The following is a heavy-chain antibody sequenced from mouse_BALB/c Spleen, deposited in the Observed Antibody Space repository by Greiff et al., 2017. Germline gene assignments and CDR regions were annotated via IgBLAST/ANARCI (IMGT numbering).Heavy chain of an antibody. CDR1: GYSITSDYA. J-gene: IGHJ3*01. D-gene: IGHD1-1*01. CDR3: ASHGSSFAY. Sequence: EVKLVESGPGLVKPSQSLSLTCTVTGYSITSDYAWNWIRQFPGNKLEWMGYISYSGSTSYNPSLKSRISITRDTSKNQFFLQLNSVTTEDTATYYCASHGSSFAYWGQGTLVTVSA. CDR2: ISYSGST. V-gene: IGHV3-2*02.